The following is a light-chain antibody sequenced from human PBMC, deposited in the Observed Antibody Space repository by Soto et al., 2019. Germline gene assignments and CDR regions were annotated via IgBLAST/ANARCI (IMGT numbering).Light chain of an antibody. J-gene: IGLJ2*01. V-gene: IGLV1-44*01. Sequence: QSVLTQPPSASGTPGQRVTISCSGSRSNVGGNIVNWYQQIPGTAPTLLIQKDNQRPSGVPARFSGSKSATSASLAISSLQSEDEADYYCASWDDSLHGVVFGGGTKLTVL. CDR2: KDN. CDR1: RSNVGGNI. CDR3: ASWDDSLHGVV.